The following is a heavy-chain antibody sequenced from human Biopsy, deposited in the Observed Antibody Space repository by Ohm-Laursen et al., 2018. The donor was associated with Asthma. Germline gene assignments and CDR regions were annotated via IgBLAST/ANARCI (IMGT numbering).Heavy chain of an antibody. CDR3: ARTYYDFLTGQVKDVFGV. Sequence: GASVKVSCKASGYNFISFAIHWVRQAPGQRLEWMGWVNTGNGDTKYSQKFQGRVTITRDTSASTACMELRSLRSEDTATYYCARTYYDFLTGQVKDVFGVWGQGTMVTVSS. CDR1: GYNFISFA. J-gene: IGHJ3*01. D-gene: IGHD3-9*01. V-gene: IGHV1-3*04. CDR2: VNTGNGDT.